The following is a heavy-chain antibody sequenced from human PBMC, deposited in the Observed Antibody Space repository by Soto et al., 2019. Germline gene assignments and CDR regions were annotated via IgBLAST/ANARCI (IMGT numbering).Heavy chain of an antibody. V-gene: IGHV3-53*02. CDR3: ARVSSPFAY. J-gene: IGHJ4*02. CDR2: IYSSGNT. Sequence: EVQLVETGGGLIQPGGSLRLSCAVSGFTVRSNYMSWVRQAPGKGLEWVSIIYSSGNTYYEDSVKGRFTMSRDTSNYTVFXXXXXXXXEDTAVYYCARVSSPFAYWGQGTLFTVSS. D-gene: IGHD3-16*01. CDR1: GFTVRSNY.